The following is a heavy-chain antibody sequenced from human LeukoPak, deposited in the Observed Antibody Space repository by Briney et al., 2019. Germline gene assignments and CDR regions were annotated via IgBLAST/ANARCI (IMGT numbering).Heavy chain of an antibody. CDR3: AKTMMGSSWYWFDP. J-gene: IGHJ5*02. CDR2: ICGSGGST. CDR1: RFTFSSYG. D-gene: IGHD6-13*01. V-gene: IGHV3-23*01. Sequence: GGSLRLSCAASRFTFSSYGVTWVRQAPGKGLEWVSGICGSGGSTYYADSVKGRFTISRDNSKNTLYLQMNSLRAEDTAVYYCAKTMMGSSWYWFDPWGQGTLVTVSS.